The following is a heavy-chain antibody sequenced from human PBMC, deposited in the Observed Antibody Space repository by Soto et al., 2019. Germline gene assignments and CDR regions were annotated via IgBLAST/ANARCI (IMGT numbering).Heavy chain of an antibody. CDR2: ISSTATYT. CDR3: ARARLVVEGRFDS. V-gene: IGHV3-11*06. Sequence: PGGSLRLSCAVSGFSFSDYYMNWIRQAPGKGLEWLSYISSTATYTNYADSVRGRFTISRDSAKNSLYLDMNGLRAEDTAVYYCARARLVVEGRFDSWGQGTLVTVSS. CDR1: GFSFSDYY. D-gene: IGHD3-22*01. J-gene: IGHJ4*02.